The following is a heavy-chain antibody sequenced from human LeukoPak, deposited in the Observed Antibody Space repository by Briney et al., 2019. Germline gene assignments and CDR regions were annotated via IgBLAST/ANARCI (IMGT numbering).Heavy chain of an antibody. D-gene: IGHD2-21*01. CDR2: IFYSGST. CDR3: ARAAPCGGGYSAWLDP. CDR1: GGSMSSYF. Sequence: SETLSLTCTVSGGSMSSYFWSWIRQPPGKELEWIGYIFYSGSTNYNPSLKSRVTISVDTSKNQFSLKLSSVTAADTAVYYCARAAPCGGGYSAWLDPWGQGTLVTVSS. J-gene: IGHJ5*02. V-gene: IGHV4-59*01.